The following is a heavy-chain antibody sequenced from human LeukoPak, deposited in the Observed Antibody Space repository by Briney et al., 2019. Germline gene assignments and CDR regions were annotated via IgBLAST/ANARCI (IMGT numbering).Heavy chain of an antibody. J-gene: IGHJ5*02. V-gene: IGHV4-30-2*01. CDR3: ARGQGVEFDP. CDR1: GGSISSGGYS. Sequence: SQTLSLTCAVSGGSISSGGYSWSWIRQPPGKGLEWIGYIYHSGSTYYNPSLKSRVTISVDRSKNQFSLKLSSVTAADTAVYYCARGQGVEFDPWGQGTLVTVSS. D-gene: IGHD2-21*01. CDR2: IYHSGST.